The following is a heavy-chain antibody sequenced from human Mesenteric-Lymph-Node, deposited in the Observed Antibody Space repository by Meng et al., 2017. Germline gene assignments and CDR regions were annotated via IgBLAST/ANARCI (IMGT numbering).Heavy chain of an antibody. J-gene: IGHJ5*02. V-gene: IGHV4-38-2*02. CDR3: ARDSGSGDNWFDP. D-gene: IGHD3-10*01. CDR1: GYSISSAYY. CDR2: FYHSGST. Sequence: SETLSLTCAVSGYSISSAYYWGWIRQPPGKGLECIRSFYHSGSTNYNPSLKSRVTISVDTSKNQSSLKLSSVTAADTAVYYCARDSGSGDNWFDPWGQGTRVTVSS.